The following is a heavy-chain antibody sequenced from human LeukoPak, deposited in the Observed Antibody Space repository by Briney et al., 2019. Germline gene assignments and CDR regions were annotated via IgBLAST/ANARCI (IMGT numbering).Heavy chain of an antibody. J-gene: IGHJ4*02. D-gene: IGHD1-26*01. CDR1: GYTLYSYC. CDR3: ASGWELPIDY. V-gene: IGHV3-7*05. Sequence: GGSEILSCATSGYTLYSYCVSWVRHARGGGLEWVANIKEDGSEKYYVDSVKGRFTISRDNAKNSVYLQMNSLRVEDTALYYCASGWELPIDYWGRGTLVTVSS. CDR2: IKEDGSEK.